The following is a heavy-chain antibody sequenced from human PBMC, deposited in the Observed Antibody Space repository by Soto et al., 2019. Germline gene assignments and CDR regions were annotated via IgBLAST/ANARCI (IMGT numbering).Heavy chain of an antibody. CDR3: AKSRGDYYFDY. D-gene: IGHD2-21*01. Sequence: PGGSLRLSSAASRFTFSSYAITWVRQAPGKGLEWVSAISGSGGSTYYADSVKGRFTISRDNSKNTLYLQMNSLRAEDTAVYYCAKSRGDYYFDYWGQGTLVTVSS. J-gene: IGHJ4*02. CDR2: ISGSGGST. CDR1: RFTFSSYA. V-gene: IGHV3-23*01.